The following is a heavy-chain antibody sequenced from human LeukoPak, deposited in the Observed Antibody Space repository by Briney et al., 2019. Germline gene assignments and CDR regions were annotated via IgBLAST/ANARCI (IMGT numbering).Heavy chain of an antibody. Sequence: ASVKVSCKASGYTFTGYYMHWVRQAPGQGLEWMGWIIPNSGGTNYGPMIQGRITMTRDTSISTAYMELSRLRSDDTAVYYCAISGIAAADLDYWGQGTLVTVSS. V-gene: IGHV1-2*02. CDR2: IIPNSGGT. D-gene: IGHD6-13*01. J-gene: IGHJ4*02. CDR3: AISGIAAADLDY. CDR1: GYTFTGYY.